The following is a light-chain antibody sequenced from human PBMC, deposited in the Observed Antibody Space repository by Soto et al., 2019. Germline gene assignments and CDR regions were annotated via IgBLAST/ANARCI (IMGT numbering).Light chain of an antibody. CDR3: QASYTTLLS. CDR1: QSISTS. Sequence: DIQMTQSPSSLSASVGDRVTITCRASQSISTSLNWYQQKPGKAPNLLIYSASSLQSGVPSRFSGSGSGTAFTLTISSLQREDFATYYCQASYTTLLSFGGGTQLEIK. CDR2: SAS. J-gene: IGKJ4*01. V-gene: IGKV1-39*01.